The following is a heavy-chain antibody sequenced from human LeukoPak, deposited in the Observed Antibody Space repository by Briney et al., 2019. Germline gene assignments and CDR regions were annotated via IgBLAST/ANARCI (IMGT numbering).Heavy chain of an antibody. D-gene: IGHD4-17*01. CDR3: TRDESGTVTNFRFDY. CDR1: GFTFSTYS. Sequence: PGGSLRLSCAASGFTFSTYSMSWVRQAPGKGLEWVANIHEDGSQKMYVDSVKGRFTISRDNAKSSLYLQMNSLRAEDTAVYYCTRDESGTVTNFRFDYWGQGTLVTVSS. V-gene: IGHV3-7*01. CDR2: IHEDGSQK. J-gene: IGHJ4*02.